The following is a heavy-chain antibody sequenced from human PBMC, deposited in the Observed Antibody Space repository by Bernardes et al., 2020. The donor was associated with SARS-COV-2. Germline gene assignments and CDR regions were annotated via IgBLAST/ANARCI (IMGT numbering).Heavy chain of an antibody. J-gene: IGHJ3*01. CDR2: IKQDGSEK. Sequence: GGSLRLSCAASGFTFSSYWMSWVRQAPGKGLEWVANIKQDGSEKYYVDSVKGRFTISRDNAKNSLYLQMNSLRFDDTAVYYCARAPHVETLFGMVMAINGAFDLWGQGTMITVSS. D-gene: IGHD3-3*01. CDR1: GFTFSSYW. V-gene: IGHV3-7*03. CDR3: ARAPHVETLFGMVMAINGAFDL.